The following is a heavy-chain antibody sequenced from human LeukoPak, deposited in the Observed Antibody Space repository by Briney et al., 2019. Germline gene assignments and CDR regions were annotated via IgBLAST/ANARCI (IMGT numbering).Heavy chain of an antibody. CDR1: GGSISSTSYY. D-gene: IGHD5-12*01. CDR3: ARDDRPFQWVVD. V-gene: IGHV4-39*07. CDR2: IYYSGST. Sequence: SETLSLTCPVSGGSISSTSYYWGWIRQPPGKGLEWIGSIYYSGSTYYNPSLKSRVTISVDTSKDQFSLKVSSVTAADTAVYYCARDDRPFQWVVDWGQGTLVTVSS. J-gene: IGHJ4*02.